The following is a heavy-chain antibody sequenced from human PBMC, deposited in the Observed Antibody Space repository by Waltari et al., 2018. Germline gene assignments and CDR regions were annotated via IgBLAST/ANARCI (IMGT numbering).Heavy chain of an antibody. CDR3: ARDSHHPSQQLGFDP. D-gene: IGHD3-10*01. V-gene: IGHV3-66*01. CDR1: GFTVSNNY. CDR2: IYSGGNT. J-gene: IGHJ5*02. Sequence: EVHLVESGGGLVQPGGSLRLSCAASGFTVSNNYMNWVRQAPGKGPECCSGIYSGGNTYDADSVRGRFTISRDNSKNTLYLQMNSLRAEDTAVYYCARDSHHPSQQLGFDPWGQGTLVTVSS.